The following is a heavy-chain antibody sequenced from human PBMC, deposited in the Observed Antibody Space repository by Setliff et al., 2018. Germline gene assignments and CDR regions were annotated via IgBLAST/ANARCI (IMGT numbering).Heavy chain of an antibody. J-gene: IGHJ6*03. V-gene: IGHV4-59*08. D-gene: IGHD1-26*01. Sequence: SETLSLTCNVSGGSISGYYWSWIRQPPGKGLEWIGNIYSSGSIKYNPSLRSRVTISVDTVKNQFPLRLSSLTAADTAVYYCARAPDSGTYYNLYPYYNDVWGKGTTVTVSS. CDR1: GGSISGYY. CDR2: IYSSGSI. CDR3: ARAPDSGTYYNLYPYYNDV.